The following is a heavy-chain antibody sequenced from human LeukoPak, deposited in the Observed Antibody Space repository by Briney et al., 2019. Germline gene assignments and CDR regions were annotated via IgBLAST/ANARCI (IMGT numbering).Heavy chain of an antibody. J-gene: IGHJ3*02. CDR2: VYTSGST. CDR3: ARLITGTTTAFDI. Sequence: SETLSLTCSVSGGSISGYYWTWIRQPAGKGLEWIGRVYTSGSTHYNPSLKTRLTMSVDTSKNRFSLKLSSVTAADTAVYHCARLITGTTTAFDIWGQGTMVTVSS. D-gene: IGHD1-7*01. V-gene: IGHV4-4*07. CDR1: GGSISGYY.